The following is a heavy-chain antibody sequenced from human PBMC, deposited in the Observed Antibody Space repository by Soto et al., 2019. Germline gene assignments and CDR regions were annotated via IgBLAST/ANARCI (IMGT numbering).Heavy chain of an antibody. J-gene: IGHJ3*02. CDR2: FDPEDGET. D-gene: IGHD3-10*01. CDR1: GYTLTELS. V-gene: IGHV1-24*01. CDR3: ATDLGSGSYYNRPDAFDI. Sequence: ASVKVSCKVSGYTLTELSMHWVRQAPGKGLEWMGGFDPEDGETIYAQKFQGRVTMTEDTSTDTAYMELSSLRSEDTAVYYCATDLGSGSYYNRPDAFDIWGQGTMVTVSS.